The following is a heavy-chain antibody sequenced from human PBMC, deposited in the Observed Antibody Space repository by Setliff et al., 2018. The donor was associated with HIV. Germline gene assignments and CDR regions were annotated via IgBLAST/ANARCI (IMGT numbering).Heavy chain of an antibody. D-gene: IGHD3-9*01. CDR1: GGSFTGYY. Sequence: PSETLSLTCAVSGGSFTGYYWSWIRQTPGKGLEWIAEINHSGNTNYNPSLKSRVTISVDTSKNQFTLKLSSVTAADTAVYYCARGLTYYDILGYWGQGTLVTVSS. V-gene: IGHV4-34*01. J-gene: IGHJ1*01. CDR2: INHSGNT. CDR3: ARGLTYYDILGY.